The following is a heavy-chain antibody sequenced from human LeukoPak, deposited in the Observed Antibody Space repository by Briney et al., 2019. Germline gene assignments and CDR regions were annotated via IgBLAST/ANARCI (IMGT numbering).Heavy chain of an antibody. J-gene: IGHJ4*02. CDR2: IWYDGSNK. V-gene: IGHV3-33*01. D-gene: IGHD6-13*01. CDR3: ARDRPAADLDY. Sequence: PGGSLRLSCAASGFTFSSYGMHWVRQAPGKGLEWVAVIWYDGSNKFYADSVKGRFTISRDNSKNTLYLQMNSLRAEDTAVYYCARDRPAADLDYWGQGTLVTVSS. CDR1: GFTFSSYG.